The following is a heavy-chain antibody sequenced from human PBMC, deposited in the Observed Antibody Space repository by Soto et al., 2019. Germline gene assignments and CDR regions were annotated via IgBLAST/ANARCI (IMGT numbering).Heavy chain of an antibody. V-gene: IGHV2-5*02. CDR2: IYWDDDK. Sequence: QITLKESGPTLVKPTQTLTLTCTFSGFSLSTSGVGVGWIRQPPGKALEWLALIYWDDDKRYSPSLKSRLTVTKDTSKNQVVLTMTNMDPVDTATYYCARRARVGGGQYYFDYWGQGTLVTVSS. CDR3: ARRARVGGGQYYFDY. CDR1: GFSLSTSGVG. J-gene: IGHJ4*02. D-gene: IGHD3-16*01.